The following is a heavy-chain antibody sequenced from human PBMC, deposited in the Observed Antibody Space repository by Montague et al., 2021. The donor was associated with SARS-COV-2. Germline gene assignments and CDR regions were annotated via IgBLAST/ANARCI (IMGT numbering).Heavy chain of an antibody. CDR1: GGSFSGYY. D-gene: IGHD4-23*01. J-gene: IGHJ5*02. CDR2: INHSGTT. CDR3: ARWDPQTLTLIGLRGKSASDH. V-gene: IGHV4-34*01. Sequence: SETLSLTCAVYGGSFSGYYWTWIRQSPGKGLEWIAEINHSGTTNYNSNPSLRSRVTISVDTSKSQFPLKLSSVTAADTGVYYCARWDPQTLTLIGLRGKSASDHWGQGTLVTVSS.